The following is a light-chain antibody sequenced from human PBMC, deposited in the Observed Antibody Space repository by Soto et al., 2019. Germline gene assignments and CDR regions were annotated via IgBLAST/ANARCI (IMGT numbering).Light chain of an antibody. CDR1: QSVSSY. V-gene: IGKV3-11*01. CDR2: DAS. J-gene: IGKJ4*02. Sequence: EIVLTQSPATLALSPGERATLSCMASQSVSSYLAWYQQKPGQAPRLLIYDASNRATGIPARFSGSGSGTDSTLTISSLEPEDFAVYYCQQRSNWPPSLTVGGGTKVDIQ. CDR3: QQRSNWPPSLT.